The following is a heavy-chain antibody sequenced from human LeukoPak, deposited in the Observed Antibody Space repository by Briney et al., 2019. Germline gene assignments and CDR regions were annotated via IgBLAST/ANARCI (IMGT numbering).Heavy chain of an antibody. D-gene: IGHD7-27*01. V-gene: IGHV3-74*01. CDR2: VSPDGRTT. J-gene: IGHJ1*01. CDR3: ARKLGWESPFQL. CDR1: GFTFSSYW. Sequence: TGGSLRLSCVASGFTFSSYWMHWVRQAPGKGLVWVSRVSPDGRTTTYADSVKGRFTISRDNAKNTLYLQMNSLRAEDTAVYYCARKLGWESPFQLWGQGTLVTVSS.